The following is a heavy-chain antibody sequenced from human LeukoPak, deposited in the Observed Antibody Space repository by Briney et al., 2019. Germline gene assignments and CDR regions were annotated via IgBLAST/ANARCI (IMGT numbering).Heavy chain of an antibody. Sequence: SETLSLTCTVSGGSISSGSYYWSWIRQPAGKGLEWIGRIYTSGSTNYNPSLKSRVTISVDTSKNQFSLKLSSVTAADTAVYYCARVKDDILTGYFPIYFDYWGQGTLVTVSS. D-gene: IGHD3-9*01. V-gene: IGHV4-61*02. J-gene: IGHJ4*02. CDR3: ARVKDDILTGYFPIYFDY. CDR2: IYTSGST. CDR1: GGSISSGSYY.